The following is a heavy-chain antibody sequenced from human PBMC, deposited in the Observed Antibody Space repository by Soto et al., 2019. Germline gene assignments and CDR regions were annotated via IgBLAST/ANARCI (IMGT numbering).Heavy chain of an antibody. CDR3: ARVSGSYWPFDY. V-gene: IGHV1-46*01. CDR1: GYTFTNYY. Sequence: ASVKVSCKASGYTFTNYYIHWVRQAPGQGPEWVGIINPSDGRTTYTQKFQGRITMIRDTSTSKVYMELSSLRSEETAGYYCARVSGSYWPFDYWGQGNQVTVSS. D-gene: IGHD1-26*01. J-gene: IGHJ4*02. CDR2: INPSDGRT.